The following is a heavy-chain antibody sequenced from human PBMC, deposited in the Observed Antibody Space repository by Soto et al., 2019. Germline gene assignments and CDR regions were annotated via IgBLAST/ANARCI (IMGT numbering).Heavy chain of an antibody. CDR1: GFTFSSYD. Sequence: GGSLRLSCAASGFTFSSYDMHWVRQATGKGLEWVSAIGTAGDTYYPGSVKGRFTISRENAKNSLYLQMNSLRAEDTAVYYCARGGLSSSRGLFDYWGQGTLVTVSS. D-gene: IGHD6-6*01. CDR3: ARGGLSSSRGLFDY. J-gene: IGHJ4*02. V-gene: IGHV3-13*01. CDR2: IGTAGDT.